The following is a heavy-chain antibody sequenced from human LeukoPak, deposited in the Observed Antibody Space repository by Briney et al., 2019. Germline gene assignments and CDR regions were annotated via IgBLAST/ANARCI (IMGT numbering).Heavy chain of an antibody. CDR3: ARVDIVVVPAAKIKGHDAFDI. J-gene: IGHJ3*02. V-gene: IGHV5-51*01. D-gene: IGHD2-2*03. CDR1: GNSFTSYW. Sequence: GESLKFSWKGSGNSFTSYWIGWVRQMPREGLWWVGIIYPGDSATSYSPSLQGQVTISADKSISTAYLQWSSLKASDTAMYYCARVDIVVVPAAKIKGHDAFDIWGQGTMVTVSS. CDR2: IYPGDSAT.